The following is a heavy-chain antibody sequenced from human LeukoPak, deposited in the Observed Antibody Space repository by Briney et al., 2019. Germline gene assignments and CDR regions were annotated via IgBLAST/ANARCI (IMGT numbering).Heavy chain of an antibody. CDR3: ASGALWFGELLSWFDP. Sequence: SETLSLTCAVYGGSFSGYYWSWIRQPPGKGLEWVGEINHSGSTNYNPYLTSRVNTSVATSKHQFSLKLSSVTAADTAVYYCASGALWFGELLSWFDPWGQGTLVTVSP. V-gene: IGHV4-34*01. D-gene: IGHD3-10*01. CDR2: INHSGST. J-gene: IGHJ5*02. CDR1: GGSFSGYY.